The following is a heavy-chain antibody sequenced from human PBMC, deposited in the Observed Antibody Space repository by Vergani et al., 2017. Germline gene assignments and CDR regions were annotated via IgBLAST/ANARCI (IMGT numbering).Heavy chain of an antibody. CDR1: GGSFSGYY. J-gene: IGHJ6*03. D-gene: IGHD3-16*02. Sequence: QVQLQQWGAGLLKPSKTLSLTCAVYGGSFSGYYWSWIRQPPGKGLEWIGEINHSGSTNYNPSLKSRVTISVDTSKNQFSLKLSSVTAADTAVYFCARASLRALVGYYYYMDVWGKGKTVVVSS. CDR3: ARASLRALVGYYYYMDV. V-gene: IGHV4-34*01. CDR2: INHSGST.